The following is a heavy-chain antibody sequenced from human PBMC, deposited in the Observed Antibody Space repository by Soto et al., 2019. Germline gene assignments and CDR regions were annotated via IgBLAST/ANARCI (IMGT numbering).Heavy chain of an antibody. D-gene: IGHD6-13*01. CDR3: ARDMAAGNCDY. Sequence: QVQLVQSGAEVKKPGASVKVSCKASGYTFTSYGISWARQAPGKGLEWMGWISAYNGNTNYAQKLQGRVTMTTDTSTSTAYMELRSMRSDGPAVYYCARDMAAGNCDYWGQGTLVTVSS. V-gene: IGHV1-18*01. J-gene: IGHJ4*02. CDR1: GYTFTSYG. CDR2: ISAYNGNT.